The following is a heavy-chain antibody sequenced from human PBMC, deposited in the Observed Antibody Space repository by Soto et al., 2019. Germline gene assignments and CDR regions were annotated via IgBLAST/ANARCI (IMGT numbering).Heavy chain of an antibody. V-gene: IGHV2-5*02. Sequence: QITLKESGPTLVRPTQTLTLTCTFSGFSLSTTGVGVGWIRQPPGKALEWLALIYWDDDKRYSPSLKSRLTLTKYTSKNEVILTVTNMDPVDTATYCCAQRLGDYGWGRERANYFEPWGRGTLVTVSS. D-gene: IGHD3-16*01. CDR1: GFSLSTTGVG. CDR2: IYWDDDK. CDR3: AQRLGDYGWGRERANYFEP. J-gene: IGHJ2*01.